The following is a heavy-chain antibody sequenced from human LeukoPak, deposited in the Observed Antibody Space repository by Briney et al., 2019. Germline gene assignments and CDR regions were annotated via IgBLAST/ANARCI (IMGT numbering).Heavy chain of an antibody. Sequence: KPSETLSLTCAVYGGSFSGYYWSWIRQPPGKGLEWIGEINHSGSTNYNPSPKSRVTISVDTSKNQFSLKLSSVTAADTAVYYCAGDLTYYDILTGYYYWGQGTLVTVSS. V-gene: IGHV4-34*01. CDR3: AGDLTYYDILTGYYY. CDR1: GGSFSGYY. J-gene: IGHJ4*02. D-gene: IGHD3-9*01. CDR2: INHSGST.